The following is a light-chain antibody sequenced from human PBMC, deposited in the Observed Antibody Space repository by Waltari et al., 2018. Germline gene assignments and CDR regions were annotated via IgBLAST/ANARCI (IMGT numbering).Light chain of an antibody. CDR1: RSYIGNNA. J-gene: IGLJ3*02. Sequence: QSVLTQPPSVSEAPRQRVAISCSGSRSYIGNNAVNWYLQVPGKAPKLLIYYDELLPSGLPDRCSGSRSGPSASLAISGLQSEDEGDYYCATWDNTLSGWVFGGGTRLTVL. V-gene: IGLV1-36*01. CDR3: ATWDNTLSGWV. CDR2: YDE.